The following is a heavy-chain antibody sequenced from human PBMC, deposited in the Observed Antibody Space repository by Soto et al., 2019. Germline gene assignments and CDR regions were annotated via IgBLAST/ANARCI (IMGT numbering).Heavy chain of an antibody. J-gene: IGHJ2*01. CDR1: GFTFGWFA. Sequence: EVLLLESGGGVQQPGGSLRLSCSASGFTFGWFAMSWVRPAPGKGLEWVSTIHGGGGAIAYADSVGGQFTISSDDSSNSLYLLLCSLRFEHTATYLCVKSEGSLLENWQFDFWGRGTLVTVSS. CDR3: VKSEGSLLENWQFDF. V-gene: IGHV3-23*01. CDR2: IHGGGGAI. D-gene: IGHD3-3*01.